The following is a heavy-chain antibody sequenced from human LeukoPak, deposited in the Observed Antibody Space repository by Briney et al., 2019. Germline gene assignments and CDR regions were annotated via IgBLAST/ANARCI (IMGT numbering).Heavy chain of an antibody. CDR2: FSFSGST. V-gene: IGHV4-59*08. J-gene: IGHJ3*02. CDR3: ARHEGIVATITGAFDI. D-gene: IGHD5-12*01. Sequence: SETLSLTCTVSGGSINNYKWSWIRQPPGKGLEWIGDFSFSGSTKYNPSLKSRVTISVDTSKNQFSLKLSSVTAADTAVYYCARHEGIVATITGAFDIWGQGTMVTVSS. CDR1: GGSINNYK.